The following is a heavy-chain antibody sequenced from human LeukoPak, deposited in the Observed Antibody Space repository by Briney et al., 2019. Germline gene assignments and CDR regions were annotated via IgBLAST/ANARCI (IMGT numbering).Heavy chain of an antibody. CDR2: ISSDGTTT. Sequence: GGSLRLSCAASGFTLSKYWMHWVRQAPGKGLAWVSRISSDGTTTAYADSVKGRFTISRDNSKNTLHLQMNSLRVEDTAVYHCAKEPREYCSSSSCPNWLDHWGQGTLVTVSS. V-gene: IGHV3-74*01. J-gene: IGHJ5*02. D-gene: IGHD2-2*01. CDR1: GFTLSKYW. CDR3: AKEPREYCSSSSCPNWLDH.